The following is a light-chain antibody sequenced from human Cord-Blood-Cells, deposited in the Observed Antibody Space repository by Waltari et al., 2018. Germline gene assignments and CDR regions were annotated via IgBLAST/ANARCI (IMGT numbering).Light chain of an antibody. Sequence: DIELTQSPSSLSASVGDRATITCRASQRVSSYLTWYQQKPGKAPKLLIYAASNMESGVPARFSGSGSGTDFTLTISSLQPEDFAAYYCQQRYSRPTTFGQGTRLEIK. CDR1: QRVSSY. CDR3: QQRYSRPTT. J-gene: IGKJ5*01. CDR2: AAS. V-gene: IGKV1-39*01.